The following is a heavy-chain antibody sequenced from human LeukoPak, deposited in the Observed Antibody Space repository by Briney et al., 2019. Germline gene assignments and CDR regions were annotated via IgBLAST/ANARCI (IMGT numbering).Heavy chain of an antibody. CDR3: ARGTYYYDSSGYYYPTPNDY. D-gene: IGHD3-22*01. CDR2: IYYSGST. Sequence: SETLSLTCTVSGGSISSYYWSWIRQPPGKGLEWIGYIYYSGSTNYNPSLKSRVTISVDTSKNQFSLKLSSVTAADTAVYYCARGTYYYDSSGYYYPTPNDYWGQGTLVTVSS. CDR1: GGSISSYY. J-gene: IGHJ4*02. V-gene: IGHV4-59*12.